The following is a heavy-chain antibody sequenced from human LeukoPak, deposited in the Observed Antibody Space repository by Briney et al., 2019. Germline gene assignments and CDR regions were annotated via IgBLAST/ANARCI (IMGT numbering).Heavy chain of an antibody. V-gene: IGHV3-23*01. CDR1: GITLSNYA. CDR3: AKRGVVIRVILVGFHKEAYYFDS. J-gene: IGHJ4*02. D-gene: IGHD3-22*01. Sequence: GGSLRLSCAVSGITLSNYAMSWVRQAPGKGLEWVAGISGRGGGTHYADSVKGRFTISRDNPKNTLYLQMNNLRAGDTAVYFCAKRGVVIRVILVGFHKEAYYFDSWGQGALVTVSS. CDR2: ISGRGGGT.